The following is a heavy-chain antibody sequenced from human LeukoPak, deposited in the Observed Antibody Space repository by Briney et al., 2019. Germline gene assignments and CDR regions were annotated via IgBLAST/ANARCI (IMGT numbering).Heavy chain of an antibody. J-gene: IGHJ4*02. CDR3: ARDWIAAHDY. Sequence: GGSLRLSCAASGLTFSSYWMSWVRQAPGKGLEWVANIKQDGSEKYYVDSVKGRFTISRDNAKNSLYLQMNSLRAEDTAVYYCARDWIAAHDYWGQGTLVTVSS. CDR1: GLTFSSYW. CDR2: IKQDGSEK. V-gene: IGHV3-7*01. D-gene: IGHD6-13*01.